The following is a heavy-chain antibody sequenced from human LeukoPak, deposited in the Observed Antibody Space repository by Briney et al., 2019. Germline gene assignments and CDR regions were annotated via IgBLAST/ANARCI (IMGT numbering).Heavy chain of an antibody. CDR1: GGSISSSSYS. D-gene: IGHD5-18*01. J-gene: IGHJ3*02. Sequence: KTSETLSLTCTVSGGSISSSSYSWGWIRQPPGKGLEWIGSIYYSGSTYYNPSLKSRVTISVDTSKNQFSLKLSSVTAADTAVYYCARASTRVWIQLWLGEEAFDIWGQGTMVTVSS. CDR3: ARASTRVWIQLWLGEEAFDI. CDR2: IYYSGST. V-gene: IGHV4-39*07.